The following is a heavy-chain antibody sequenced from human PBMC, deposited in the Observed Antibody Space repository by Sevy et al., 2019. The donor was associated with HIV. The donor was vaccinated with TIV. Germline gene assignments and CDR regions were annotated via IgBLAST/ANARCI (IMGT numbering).Heavy chain of an antibody. CDR2: IEQDGSEK. CDR1: GFTFSSYW. V-gene: IGHV3-7*01. Sequence: GGSLRLSCAASGFTFSSYWMSWVRQAPGKGLEWVANIEQDGSEKYYVDSVKGRFTISRDNAKNSLYLQMNSLRAEDTAVYYCARVGYYGSGSYYNGDEDYYYYYMDVWGKGTTVTVSS. D-gene: IGHD3-10*01. CDR3: ARVGYYGSGSYYNGDEDYYYYYMDV. J-gene: IGHJ6*03.